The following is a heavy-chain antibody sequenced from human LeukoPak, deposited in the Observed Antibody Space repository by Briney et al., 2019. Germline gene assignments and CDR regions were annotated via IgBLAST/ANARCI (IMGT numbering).Heavy chain of an antibody. CDR1: GGSFSGYY. J-gene: IGHJ4*02. Sequence: PSETLSLTCAVYGGSFSGYYWSWIRQPPGKGLEWIGEINHSGSTNYNPSLKSRVTISVDTSKNQFSLKLCSVTAADTAVYYCARKGRQLWLSFDYWGQGTLVTVSS. CDR3: ARKGRQLWLSFDY. D-gene: IGHD5-18*01. CDR2: INHSGST. V-gene: IGHV4-34*01.